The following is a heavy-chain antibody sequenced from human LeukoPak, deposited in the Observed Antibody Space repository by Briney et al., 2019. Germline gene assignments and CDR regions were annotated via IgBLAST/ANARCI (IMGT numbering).Heavy chain of an antibody. J-gene: IGHJ4*02. V-gene: IGHV1-69*13. CDR2: IIPIFGTA. CDR1: GGTFSSYA. CDR3: ARVGMATTKEGLFDY. D-gene: IGHD5-24*01. Sequence: SVRVSCKASGGTFSSYAISWVRQAPGQGLEWMGGIIPIFGTANYAQKFQGRVTITADESTSTAYMELSSLRSEDTAVYYCARVGMATTKEGLFDYWGQGTLVTVSS.